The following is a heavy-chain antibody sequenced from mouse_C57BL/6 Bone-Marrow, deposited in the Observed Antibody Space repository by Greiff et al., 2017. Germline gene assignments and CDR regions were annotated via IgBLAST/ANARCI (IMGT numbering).Heavy chain of an antibody. J-gene: IGHJ3*01. CDR3: ARCGYGKPWFAY. CDR1: GYAFTNYW. CDR2: INPESGGT. V-gene: IGHV1-54*01. D-gene: IGHD2-2*01. Sequence: QVQLQQPGAELVRPGTSVKLSCKASGYAFTNYWMDWVKQRPGHGLEWIGGINPESGGTNYNEKFKGKATLTADKSSSTAYMQLSSLTSEDSAVYFCARCGYGKPWFAYWGQGTTVTVSA.